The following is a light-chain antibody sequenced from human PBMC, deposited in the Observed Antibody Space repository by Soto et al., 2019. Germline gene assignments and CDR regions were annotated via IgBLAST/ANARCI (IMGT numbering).Light chain of an antibody. J-gene: IGKJ5*01. CDR2: AAS. CDR3: QQSYSTPIT. Sequence: DIQMTQSPSTLSASVGDRVTITCRASQSIGSLLAWYQQKPGRAPKLLIYAASSLESGVPSRFSGSGSGTDFTLTISSLQPEDFATYYCQQSYSTPITFGQGTRLEIK. V-gene: IGKV1-39*01. CDR1: QSIGSL.